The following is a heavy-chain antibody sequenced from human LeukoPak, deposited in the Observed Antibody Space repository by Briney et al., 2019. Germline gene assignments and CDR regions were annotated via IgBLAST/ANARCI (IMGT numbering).Heavy chain of an antibody. V-gene: IGHV3-23*01. CDR2: ISGSGGST. J-gene: IGHJ4*02. Sequence: GGSLRLSCAASGFTFSSHGMSWVRQAPGKGLEWVSAISGSGGSTYYADSVKGRFTISRDKSKNTLYLQMNTLRVDDTAVYFCAKGDIVATSLFDHWGQGTPVTVSS. D-gene: IGHD5-12*01. CDR3: AKGDIVATSLFDH. CDR1: GFTFSSHG.